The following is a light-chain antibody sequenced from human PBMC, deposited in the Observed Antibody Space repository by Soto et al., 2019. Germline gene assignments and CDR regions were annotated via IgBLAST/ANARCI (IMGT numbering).Light chain of an antibody. CDR1: QSISYR. J-gene: IGKJ1*01. Sequence: DIQMTQSPSTLSASVGDGVTITCRASQSISYRLAWYQQKPGKAPKLLIYKASTLKSGVPSRFSGSGSGTEFTLTISSLQPDDFATYYCQHYNSYSEAFGQGTKVDIK. CDR3: QHYNSYSEA. CDR2: KAS. V-gene: IGKV1-5*03.